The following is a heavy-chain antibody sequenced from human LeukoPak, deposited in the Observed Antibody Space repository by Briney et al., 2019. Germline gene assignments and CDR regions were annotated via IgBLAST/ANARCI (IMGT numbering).Heavy chain of an antibody. CDR1: GFTFSSYA. Sequence: GGSLRLSCAASGFTFSSYAMSWVRQAPGKGLEWVSAISGSSGSTYYADSVKGRFTISRDNSKNTLYLQMNSLRAEDTAVYYCAKDNCSSTSCYHDYWGQGTLVTVSS. J-gene: IGHJ4*02. D-gene: IGHD2-2*01. V-gene: IGHV3-23*01. CDR2: ISGSSGST. CDR3: AKDNCSSTSCYHDY.